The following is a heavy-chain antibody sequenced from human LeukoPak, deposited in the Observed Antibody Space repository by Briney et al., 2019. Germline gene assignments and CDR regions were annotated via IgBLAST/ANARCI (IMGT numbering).Heavy chain of an antibody. CDR3: ARVRRFGIAAAGAHPKIDY. V-gene: IGHV3-21*01. CDR1: GFTFSSYS. J-gene: IGHJ4*02. D-gene: IGHD6-13*01. CDR2: ISSSSSYI. Sequence: NPGGSLRLSCAASGFTFSSYSMNWVRQAPGKGLEWVSSISSSSSYIYYADSVKGRFTISRDNAKNSLYLQMNSLRAEDTAVYYCARVRRFGIAAAGAHPKIDYWGQGTLVTVSS.